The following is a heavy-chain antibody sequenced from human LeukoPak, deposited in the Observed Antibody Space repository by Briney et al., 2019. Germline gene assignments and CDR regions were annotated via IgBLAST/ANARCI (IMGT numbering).Heavy chain of an antibody. CDR1: GYSISSGYY. Sequence: PSETLSLTCTVSGYSISSGYYWGWIRQPPGKGLEWIGSIYHSGSTYYNPSLKSRVAISLDTSKKQFSLKLRSVMAADTAVYYCARAYCVGDCTVLHIYFDNWGQGTLVTVSS. J-gene: IGHJ4*02. CDR3: ARAYCVGDCTVLHIYFDN. D-gene: IGHD2-21*02. CDR2: IYHSGST. V-gene: IGHV4-38-2*02.